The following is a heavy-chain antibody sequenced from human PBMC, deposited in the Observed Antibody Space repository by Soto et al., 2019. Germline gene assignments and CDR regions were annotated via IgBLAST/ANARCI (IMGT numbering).Heavy chain of an antibody. CDR3: AKGECTYCSVLPTAFDY. J-gene: IGHJ4*02. CDR1: GFTFSSYA. D-gene: IGHD2-15*01. V-gene: IGHV3-23*01. CDR2: ISGSGGST. Sequence: QPGGSLRLSCAASGFTFSSYAMSWVRQAPGKGLEWVSAISGSGGSTYYADSVKGRFTISRDNSKNTLYLQMNSLRAEDTAVYYCAKGECTYCSVLPTAFDYWGQGTLVTVSS.